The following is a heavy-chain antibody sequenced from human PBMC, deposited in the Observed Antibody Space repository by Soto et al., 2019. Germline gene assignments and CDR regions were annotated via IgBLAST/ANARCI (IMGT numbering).Heavy chain of an antibody. J-gene: IGHJ6*02. V-gene: IGHV3-23*01. D-gene: IGHD6-19*01. Sequence: EVQLLESGGGLVQPGGSLRLSCAASGFTFSSYAMSWVRQAPGKGLEWVSAISGSGGSTYYADSVKGRFTISRDNSKNTLYLQMNSLRAEDTGVYYCAKGDGGYSSGWYFLWGMDVWGQGTTVTVSS. CDR3: AKGDGGYSSGWYFLWGMDV. CDR1: GFTFSSYA. CDR2: ISGSGGST.